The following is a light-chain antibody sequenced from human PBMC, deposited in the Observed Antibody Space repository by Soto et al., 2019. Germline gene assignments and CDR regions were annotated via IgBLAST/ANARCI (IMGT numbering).Light chain of an antibody. J-gene: IGKJ1*01. CDR1: QTISSNN. Sequence: EIVLTQSPGTLSVSPGERATLSCRASQTISSNNLAWYQQKPGQAPSLLIYGTSSRATGIPDRFSGSGSGTDFTLTISRLEPEDSAMYYCQQFGSWTFGQGTKGEI. CDR3: QQFGSWT. CDR2: GTS. V-gene: IGKV3-20*01.